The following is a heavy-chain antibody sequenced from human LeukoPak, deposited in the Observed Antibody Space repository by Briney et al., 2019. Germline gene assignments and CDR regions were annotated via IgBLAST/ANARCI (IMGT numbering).Heavy chain of an antibody. V-gene: IGHV3-33*01. D-gene: IGHD4-17*01. CDR1: GFTFSSYG. CDR2: IWYDGSNK. J-gene: IGHJ4*02. CDR3: VRDRGYGDYASYFDY. Sequence: GGSLRLSCAAFGFTFSSYGMHWVRQAPGKGLEWVAVIWYDGSNKYYADSVKGRFIISRDNSKNTLYLQMNSLRAEDTAVYYCVRDRGYGDYASYFDYWGQGTLVTVSS.